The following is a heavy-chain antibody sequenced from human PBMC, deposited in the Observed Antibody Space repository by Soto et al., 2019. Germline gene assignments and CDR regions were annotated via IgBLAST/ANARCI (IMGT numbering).Heavy chain of an antibody. Sequence: QLQLQESGPGLVKPSETLSLTCTVSGGSISSSSYYWGWIRQPPGKGLAWIGSIYYSGSTYYNPSLKSRVNISVDTSKNQFALKLSSVTAADTAVYYCARHSADYYESSGYPLNWFDPWGQGTLVTVSS. V-gene: IGHV4-39*01. J-gene: IGHJ5*02. CDR1: GGSISSSSYY. CDR3: ARHSADYYESSGYPLNWFDP. CDR2: IYYSGST. D-gene: IGHD3-22*01.